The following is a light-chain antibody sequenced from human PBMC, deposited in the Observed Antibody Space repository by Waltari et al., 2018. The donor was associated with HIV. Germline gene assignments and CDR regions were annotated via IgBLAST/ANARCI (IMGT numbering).Light chain of an antibody. CDR2: YDS. V-gene: IGLV3-21*04. CDR1: NIGSKS. CDR3: QVWDSSSDAYV. Sequence: SSVLAQPPSVSVAPGKTARITCGGNNIGSKSVHWYKQKPGQAPVVVIYYDSDRPSGIPERFSGSNSGNTATLTISRVEAGDEADYYCQVWDSSSDAYVFGTGTKVTVL. J-gene: IGLJ1*01.